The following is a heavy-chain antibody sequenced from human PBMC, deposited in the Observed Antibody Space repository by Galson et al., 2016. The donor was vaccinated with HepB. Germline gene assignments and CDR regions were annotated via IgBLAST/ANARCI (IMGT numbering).Heavy chain of an antibody. CDR2: IIPIFHNV. CDR1: GVTFRSYI. Sequence: SVKVSCKASGVTFRSYIITWVRQAPRQGLEWMGGIIPIFHNVKSAQKFQGRVIITADESTSTAYMELSSLRPEDTAVYYCATKPRYCSGENCYYFGMDVWGQGTTVTVSS. D-gene: IGHD2-15*01. V-gene: IGHV1-69*13. CDR3: ATKPRYCSGENCYYFGMDV. J-gene: IGHJ6*02.